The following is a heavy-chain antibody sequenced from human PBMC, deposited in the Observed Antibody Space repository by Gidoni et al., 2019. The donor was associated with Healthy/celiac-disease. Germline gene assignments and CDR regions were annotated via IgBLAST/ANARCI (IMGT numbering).Heavy chain of an antibody. CDR3: ARSTGMATILDY. CDR2: IYYSGST. D-gene: IGHD5-12*01. CDR1: GGSVSSGRYY. J-gene: IGHJ4*02. Sequence: QVQLQESGPGLVKPSETLSLTCTVSGGSVSSGRYYWSWIRQPPGKGLEWIGYIYYSGSTNYNPSLKSRVTISVDTSKNQFSLKLSSVTAADTAVYYCARSTGMATILDYWGQGTLVTVSS. V-gene: IGHV4-61*01.